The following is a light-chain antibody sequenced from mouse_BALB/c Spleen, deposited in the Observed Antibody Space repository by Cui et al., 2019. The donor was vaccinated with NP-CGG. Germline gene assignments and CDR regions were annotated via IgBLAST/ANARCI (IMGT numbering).Light chain of an antibody. Sequence: QAVLTREPALTKSPGEIVTLTCRSSTGAVTTSNYANWVQEKPDHLFTGLIGGTNNRAPGVPARFSGSLIGDKAALTITGAQTEDEAIYFCALWYSNHWVFGGGTKLTVL. J-gene: IGLJ1*01. CDR2: GTN. V-gene: IGLV1*01. CDR1: TGAVTTSNY. CDR3: ALWYSNHWV.